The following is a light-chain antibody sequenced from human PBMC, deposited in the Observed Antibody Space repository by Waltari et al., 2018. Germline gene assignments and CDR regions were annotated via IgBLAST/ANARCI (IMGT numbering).Light chain of an antibody. CDR1: SSDVGNYNL. V-gene: IGLV2-23*01. Sequence: QSALTQPASVSGSPGQSITISCTGTSSDVGNYNLVPWYQQYPGKAPKVMIYDDNRRPSGVSDRFSGSKSGNPASLTISGVQAEDEADYYCCSYAGSYTWVFGGGTKLTVL. J-gene: IGLJ3*02. CDR3: CSYAGSYTWV. CDR2: DDN.